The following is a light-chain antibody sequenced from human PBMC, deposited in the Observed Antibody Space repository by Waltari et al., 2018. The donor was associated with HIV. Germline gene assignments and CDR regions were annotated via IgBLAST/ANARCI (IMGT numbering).Light chain of an antibody. V-gene: IGKV3-20*01. Sequence: ELVLTQSPGTLSLSPGERATLSCRASQHISGSYLAWYQQKPGQAPRFLIYGASSRAAGIPDRFSGSGSGTDFTLTISRLEPEDFAVYYCQRYSTSPPYTFGQGTKLEI. CDR3: QRYSTSPPYT. CDR2: GAS. J-gene: IGKJ2*01. CDR1: QHISGSY.